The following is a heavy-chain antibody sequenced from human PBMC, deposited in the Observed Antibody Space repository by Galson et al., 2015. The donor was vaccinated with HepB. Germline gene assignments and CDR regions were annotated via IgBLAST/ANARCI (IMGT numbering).Heavy chain of an antibody. Sequence: SCKASGRTFSSHEISWVRQAPGQGLEWMGSIIPMLGTTNYAQIFQDRVTITADKSTSTAYMELSSLTSEDTAVYYCARDPSSVTRVQGLVHYGLDVWGQGTTVTVSS. J-gene: IGHJ6*02. V-gene: IGHV1-69*04. CDR2: IIPMLGTT. D-gene: IGHD6-6*01. CDR1: GRTFSSHE. CDR3: ARDPSSVTRVQGLVHYGLDV.